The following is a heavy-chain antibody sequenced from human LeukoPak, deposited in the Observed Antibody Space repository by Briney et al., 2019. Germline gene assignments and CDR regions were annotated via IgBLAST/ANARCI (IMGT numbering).Heavy chain of an antibody. D-gene: IGHD6-13*01. CDR3: ARAYSSSWYFNWFDP. CDR1: GGSISSSTYY. V-gene: IGHV4-39*07. Sequence: PSETLSLICTVSGGSISSSTYYWGWLRQPPGRGLEWIGTIYHSGSTYYNPSLKSRVTISVDTSKNQFSLKLSSVTAADTAVYFCARAYSSSWYFNWFDPWGQGTQVTVSS. J-gene: IGHJ5*02. CDR2: IYHSGST.